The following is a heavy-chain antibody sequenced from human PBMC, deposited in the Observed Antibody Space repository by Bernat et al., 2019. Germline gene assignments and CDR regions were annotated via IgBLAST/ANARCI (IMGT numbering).Heavy chain of an antibody. Sequence: EVQLVESGGGLVKPGGSLRLSCAASGFSFSNAWMSWVGQAPGKGLEWVGRIKRKNDGGTTDYAAPVKGRFTISSDDAKTTLYLQMNSLKTEDTAVYYCTTGYCSNGVCYTYFDHRGQGTLVTVSS. D-gene: IGHD2-8*01. CDR1: GFSFSNAW. CDR2: IKRKNDGGTT. CDR3: TTGYCSNGVCYTYFDH. J-gene: IGHJ4*02. V-gene: IGHV3-15*01.